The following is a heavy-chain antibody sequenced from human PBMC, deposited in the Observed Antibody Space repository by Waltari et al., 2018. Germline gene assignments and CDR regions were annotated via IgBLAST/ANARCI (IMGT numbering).Heavy chain of an antibody. CDR2: IYYSGST. V-gene: IGHV4-59*01. Sequence: QVQLQESGPGLVKPSETLSLTCTVPGGPISSYYWSWIRQPPGKGLEWIGYIYYSGSTNYNPSLKSRVTISVDTSKNQFSLKLSSVTAADTAVYYCARASPRFLEWLSDAFDIWGQGTMVTVSS. CDR1: GGPISSYY. CDR3: ARASPRFLEWLSDAFDI. J-gene: IGHJ3*02. D-gene: IGHD3-3*01.